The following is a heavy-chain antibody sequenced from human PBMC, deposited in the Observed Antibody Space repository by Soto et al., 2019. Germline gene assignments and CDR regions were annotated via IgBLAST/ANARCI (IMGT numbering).Heavy chain of an antibody. D-gene: IGHD6-13*01. CDR1: GGSISSGGYY. V-gene: IGHV4-31*03. CDR3: AKVFSDSSSFYDP. CDR2: IYYSGST. J-gene: IGHJ5*02. Sequence: SETLSLTCTVSGGSISSGGYYWSWIRQHPGKGLEWIGYIYYSGSTYYNPSLKSRVTISVDTSKNQFSLKLSSVTAADTAVYYCAKVFSDSSSFYDPWGQGTLVTVSS.